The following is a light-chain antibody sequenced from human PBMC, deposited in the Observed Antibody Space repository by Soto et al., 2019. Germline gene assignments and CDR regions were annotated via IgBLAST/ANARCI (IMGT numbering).Light chain of an antibody. CDR3: GTWDSSLSAGV. V-gene: IGLV1-51*01. CDR2: DNN. Sequence: QAVVTQPPSVSAAPGQKVTISCYGSSSNIGNNYVSWYRQLPGTAPKLLIYDNNKRPSGIPDRFSGSKSGTSATLGITGLQTGDEADYYCGTWDSSLSAGVFGGGTKLTVL. CDR1: SSNIGNNY. J-gene: IGLJ2*01.